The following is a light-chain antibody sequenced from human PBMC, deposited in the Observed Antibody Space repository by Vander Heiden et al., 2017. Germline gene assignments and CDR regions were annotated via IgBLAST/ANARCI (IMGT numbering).Light chain of an antibody. CDR3: QQYKNWPPFT. V-gene: IGKV3-15*01. CDR1: QSVSSN. Sequence: EIVMTQSPATLSVSPGERATLSCRASQSVSSNLAWYQQKPGQAPRLLIYGASTRDTGIPARFSGSGYGTEFTLTISSRQSEDFAVYYCQQYKNWPPFTFGHGTKVDIK. J-gene: IGKJ3*01. CDR2: GAS.